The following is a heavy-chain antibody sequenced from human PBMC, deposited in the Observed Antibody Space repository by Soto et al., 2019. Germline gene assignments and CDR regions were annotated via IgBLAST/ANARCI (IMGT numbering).Heavy chain of an antibody. CDR2: IYHSGST. V-gene: IGHV4-4*02. J-gene: IGHJ4*02. D-gene: IGHD2-2*01. CDR1: GGSISSSNW. Sequence: QVQLQESGPGLVKPSGTLSLTCAVSGGSISSSNWWSWVRQPPGKGLEWIGEIYHSGSTNYNPSLNSRVTISVDKSKNQFSLKLSSVTAADTAVYYCARLGGYCSSTSCYDYWGQGTLVTVSS. CDR3: ARLGGYCSSTSCYDY.